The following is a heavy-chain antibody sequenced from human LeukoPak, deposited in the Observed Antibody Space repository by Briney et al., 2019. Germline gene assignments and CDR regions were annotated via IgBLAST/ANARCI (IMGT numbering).Heavy chain of an antibody. V-gene: IGHV4-61*02. CDR1: GGSISSGGYY. Sequence: SETLSLTCTVSGGSISSGGYYWSWIRQPAGKGLEWIGRIYTSGSTNYNPSLKSRVTMSVDTSKNQFSLQLSSVTAADTAVYYCRGVRFGELFDYWGQGTLDTVSS. J-gene: IGHJ4*02. D-gene: IGHD3-10*01. CDR3: RGVRFGELFDY. CDR2: IYTSGST.